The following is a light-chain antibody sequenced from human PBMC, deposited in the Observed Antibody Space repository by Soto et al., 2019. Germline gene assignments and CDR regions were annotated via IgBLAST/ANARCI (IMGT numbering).Light chain of an antibody. Sequence: QSALTRPASVSGSPGQSITVSCTGTNIDVGSYNLISWYQQHPGKAPKLMIYEANKRPSGVSNRFSGSKSGNTASLTISGLQAEDEAEYFCCTYASTSTSLVFGAGTKVTVL. CDR1: NIDVGSYNL. V-gene: IGLV2-23*01. J-gene: IGLJ1*01. CDR2: EAN. CDR3: CTYASTSTSLV.